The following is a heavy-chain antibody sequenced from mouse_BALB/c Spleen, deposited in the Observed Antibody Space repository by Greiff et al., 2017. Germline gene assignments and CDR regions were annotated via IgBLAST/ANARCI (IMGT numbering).Heavy chain of an antibody. Sequence: QVQLKESGAELARPGASVKMSCKASGYTFTSYTMHWVKQRPGQGLEWIGYINPSSGYTNYNQKFKDKATLTADKSSSTAYMQLSSLTSEDSAVYYCARGGNWFAYWGQGTLVTVSA. CDR3: ARGGNWFAY. V-gene: IGHV1-4*01. J-gene: IGHJ3*01. CDR2: INPSSGYT. D-gene: IGHD2-1*01. CDR1: GYTFTSYT.